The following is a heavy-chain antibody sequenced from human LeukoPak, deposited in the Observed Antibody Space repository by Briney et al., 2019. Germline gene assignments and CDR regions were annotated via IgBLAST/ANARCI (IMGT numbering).Heavy chain of an antibody. D-gene: IGHD3-9*01. V-gene: IGHV3-21*01. CDR3: ARVDYDVSSGYQTYFDY. Sequence: GGSLRLSCAASGFTFTTYYMAWVRQAPGKGLEWVSSISSSSASILYADSVKGRFTISRDNAKNSLFLQMNSLRDTAVYYCARVDYDVSSGYQTYFDYWGQGTLVTVSS. CDR2: ISSSSASI. CDR1: GFTFTTYY. J-gene: IGHJ4*02.